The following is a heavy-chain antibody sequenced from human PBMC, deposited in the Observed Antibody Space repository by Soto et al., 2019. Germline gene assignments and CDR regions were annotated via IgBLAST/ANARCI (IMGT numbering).Heavy chain of an antibody. D-gene: IGHD1-26*01. CDR1: GFTFSSHA. Sequence: EVQLLESGGGLVQPGGSLRLSCAASGFTFSSHAMSWVRQAPGKGLEWVSAISGSGGSTYYADSVKGRCTISRDNSKNTLYLQMNSLRAEDTAVYYCAIDRGGGTYYVDFSDYWGQGTLVTVSS. CDR2: ISGSGGST. J-gene: IGHJ4*02. V-gene: IGHV3-23*01. CDR3: AIDRGGGTYYVDFSDY.